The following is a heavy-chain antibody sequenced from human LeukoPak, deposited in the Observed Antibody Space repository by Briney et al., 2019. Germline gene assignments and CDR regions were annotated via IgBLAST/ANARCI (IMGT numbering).Heavy chain of an antibody. J-gene: IGHJ6*02. CDR3: ATDPIAAAGKDYYYYGMDV. V-gene: IGHV1-24*01. Sequence: ASVKVSCKVSGYTLTELSMHWVRQAPGKGLEWMGGFDPEDGETIYAQKFQGRVTMTEDTSTDTAYMELSSLRSEDTAVYYCATDPIAAAGKDYYYYGMDVWGQGTTVTVSS. CDR2: FDPEDGET. CDR1: GYTLTELS. D-gene: IGHD6-13*01.